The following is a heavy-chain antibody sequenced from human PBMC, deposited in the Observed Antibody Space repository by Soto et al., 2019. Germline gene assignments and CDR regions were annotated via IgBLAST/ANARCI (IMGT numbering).Heavy chain of an antibody. CDR2: IYHSGST. J-gene: IGHJ5*02. Sequence: QVQLQESGPGLVKPSGTLSLTCAVSGGSISSSNWWSWVRQPPGKGLEWIGEIYHSGSTNYNPSLMSRVTISVDKSKNQFSLKLSSVTAAAAAVYYCARDYMVRGVMRWFDPWGQGTLVTVSS. CDR3: ARDYMVRGVMRWFDP. V-gene: IGHV4-4*02. D-gene: IGHD3-10*01. CDR1: GGSISSSNW.